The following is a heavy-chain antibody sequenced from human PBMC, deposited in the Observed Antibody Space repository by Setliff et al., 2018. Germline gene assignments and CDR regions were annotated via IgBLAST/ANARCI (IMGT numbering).Heavy chain of an antibody. Sequence: SETLSLTCTVSGDSISNYYWSWIRQPPGKGLEWIVNIHHSGKAYYNPSLKSRVTMSVDTSKNHVSLKLSSVTAADTAVYYCARAHTWSLPNDNSGYPGWFDPWGQGTLVTVSS. J-gene: IGHJ5*02. CDR2: IHHSGKA. CDR3: ARAHTWSLPNDNSGYPGWFDP. V-gene: IGHV4-59*04. CDR1: GDSISNYY. D-gene: IGHD3-22*01.